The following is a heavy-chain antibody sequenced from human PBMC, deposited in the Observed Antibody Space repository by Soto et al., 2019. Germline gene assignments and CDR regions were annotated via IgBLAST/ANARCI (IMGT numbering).Heavy chain of an antibody. CDR2: IYYTAST. V-gene: IGHV4-30-4*01. Sequence: TLSLTCPVSGGSISSSDYYWRWVLQPPVKVLDYIGYIYYTASTYYPPNLNSRLTMSIDTSKKQFTLKLSSVTAADTAVYYCVRRLAVKPRYYFDYWGQGTLVTVSS. J-gene: IGHJ4*02. D-gene: IGHD6-19*01. CDR1: GGSISSSDYY. CDR3: VRRLAVKPRYYFDY.